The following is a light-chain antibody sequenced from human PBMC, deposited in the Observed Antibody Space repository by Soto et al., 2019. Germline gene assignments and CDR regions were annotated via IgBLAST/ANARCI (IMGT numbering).Light chain of an antibody. V-gene: IGKV3-11*01. J-gene: IGKJ4*01. CDR1: QSVGTS. CDR3: QQRSNWPPA. Sequence: DIILTQSPATLSLSPGERATLSCRASQSVGTSLAWFQQKPGQAPRLLIYDASNRATGIPARFSGSGSGTDFTLTISSLEPEDFAVYYCQQRSNWPPAFGGGTKVEIK. CDR2: DAS.